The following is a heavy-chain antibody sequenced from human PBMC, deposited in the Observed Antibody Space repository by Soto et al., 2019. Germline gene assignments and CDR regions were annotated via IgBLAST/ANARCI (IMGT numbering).Heavy chain of an antibody. CDR1: GGSFSGYY. Sequence: QVQLQQWGAGLLKPSETLSLTCAVYGGSFSGYYWSWIRQPPGKGLEWIGEINHSGSTNYNPSLKSRVTIPVDTSKNQFSLKLSSVTAADTAVYYCARGSDIVVVPAAIGGHCFAPWGREPWSPSPQ. V-gene: IGHV4-34*01. J-gene: IGHJ5*02. CDR3: ARGSDIVVVPAAIGGHCFAP. D-gene: IGHD2-2*01. CDR2: INHSGST.